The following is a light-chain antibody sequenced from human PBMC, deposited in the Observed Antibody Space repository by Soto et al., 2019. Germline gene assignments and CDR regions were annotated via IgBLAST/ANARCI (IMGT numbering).Light chain of an antibody. Sequence: QSALTQPPSASGSPGQSVTVSCTGTSCDVGGYNYVSWYQQHPDKAPKLMIYDVNQRPSGVPDRFSGSKSGNTASLTVSGLQAEDEADYYCSSYAGTHVVFGTGTKVTVL. CDR2: DVN. CDR1: SCDVGGYNY. CDR3: SSYAGTHVV. J-gene: IGLJ1*01. V-gene: IGLV2-8*01.